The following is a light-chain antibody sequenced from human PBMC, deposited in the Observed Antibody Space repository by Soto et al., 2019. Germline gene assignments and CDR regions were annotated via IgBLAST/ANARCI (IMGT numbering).Light chain of an antibody. CDR1: NXDVGYDY. CDR2: EVS. CDR3: SSYTSSSTYV. V-gene: IGLV2-14*01. Sequence: QSALTQPASVSGSPGQSITICCTGTNXDVGYDYVSWYQQHPGKAPKLIIYEVSNRPSGVSNRFSGSKSGNTASLTISGLQAEDDADYYCSSYTSSSTYVFGTGTKVTVL. J-gene: IGLJ1*01.